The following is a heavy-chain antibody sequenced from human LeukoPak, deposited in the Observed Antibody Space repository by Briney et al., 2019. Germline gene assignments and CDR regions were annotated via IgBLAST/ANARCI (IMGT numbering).Heavy chain of an antibody. CDR3: ARDKLTGVLDY. CDR2: IYYSGST. D-gene: IGHD7-27*01. V-gene: IGHV4-39*07. CDR1: GGSISSSSDY. J-gene: IGHJ4*02. Sequence: SETLSLTCTVSGGSISSSSDYWGWIRQPPGKGLEWIGSIYYSGSTYYNPSLKSRVTISVDTSKNQFSLKLSSVTAADTAVYYCARDKLTGVLDYWGQGTLVTVSS.